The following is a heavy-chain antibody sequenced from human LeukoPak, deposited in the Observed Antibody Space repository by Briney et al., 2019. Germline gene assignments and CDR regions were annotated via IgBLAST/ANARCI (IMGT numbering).Heavy chain of an antibody. Sequence: SETLSLTCTVSGGSISSYYWSWIRQPPGKGLEWIGYIYYSGSTNYNPSLKSRVTISVDTSKNQFSPKLSSVTAADTAVYYCSRGGSGSLNDYYYYYMDVWGKGTTVTVSS. V-gene: IGHV4-59*01. D-gene: IGHD3-10*01. J-gene: IGHJ6*03. CDR2: IYYSGST. CDR1: GGSISSYY. CDR3: SRGGSGSLNDYYYYYMDV.